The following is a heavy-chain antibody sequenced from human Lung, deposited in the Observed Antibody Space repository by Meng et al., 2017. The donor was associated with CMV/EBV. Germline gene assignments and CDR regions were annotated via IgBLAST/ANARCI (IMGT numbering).Heavy chain of an antibody. Sequence: HEWCPGLVMPSTTLSLTGTVSGGSISSGGFYWSWIRQHPGKGLEWIGYIYYSGSTYYNPSLRSRVAISIDTSKNQFSLKLTSVTAADTAVYFCARTNYGDYNWFDPWGQGTLVTVSS. D-gene: IGHD4-17*01. CDR2: IYYSGST. CDR3: ARTNYGDYNWFDP. CDR1: GGSISSGGFY. J-gene: IGHJ5*02. V-gene: IGHV4-31*03.